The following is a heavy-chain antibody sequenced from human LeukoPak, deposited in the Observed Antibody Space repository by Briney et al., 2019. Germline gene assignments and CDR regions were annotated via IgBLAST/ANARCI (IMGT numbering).Heavy chain of an antibody. Sequence: ASVKVSCKASGGTFSSYAISWVRQAPGQGLEWMGGIIPIFGTANYAQKFQGRVTITTDESTSTAYMELSSLRSEDTAVYYCAGGYCSTPYYYYYYYMDVWGKGTTVTVSS. D-gene: IGHD2-15*01. CDR2: IIPIFGTA. CDR3: AGGYCSTPYYYYYYYMDV. CDR1: GGTFSSYA. J-gene: IGHJ6*03. V-gene: IGHV1-69*05.